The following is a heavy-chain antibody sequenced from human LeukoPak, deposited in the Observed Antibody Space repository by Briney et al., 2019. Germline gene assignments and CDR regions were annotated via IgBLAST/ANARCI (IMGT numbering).Heavy chain of an antibody. D-gene: IGHD2-15*01. CDR2: VGGGGDDA. CDR3: ARDSCSGGSCYLSYYYMDV. CDR1: GFTFSDYA. J-gene: IGHJ6*03. Sequence: GGSLRLSCAASGFTFSDYAMSWVRQAPGKGLEWVSSVGGGGDDADYADSVKGRFTISRDNPKSTLYLQVTSLRAEDTAVYYCARDSCSGGSCYLSYYYMDVWGKGTTVTVSS. V-gene: IGHV3-23*01.